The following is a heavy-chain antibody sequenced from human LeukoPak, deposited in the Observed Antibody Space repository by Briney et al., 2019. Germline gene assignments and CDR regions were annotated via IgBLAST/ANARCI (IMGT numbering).Heavy chain of an antibody. CDR2: ISGSGGST. J-gene: IGHJ3*02. CDR1: RFNFNSYG. CDR3: AKDPNGDYIGTFDI. Sequence: GGSLRLSCTASRFNFNSYGMTWVRQAPGKGLEWVSSISGSGGSTQYAASVQGRFTISRDNSKNTLYLQMNSLRAEDTAVYYCAKDPNGDYIGTFDIWGQGTMVTVSS. V-gene: IGHV3-23*01. D-gene: IGHD4-17*01.